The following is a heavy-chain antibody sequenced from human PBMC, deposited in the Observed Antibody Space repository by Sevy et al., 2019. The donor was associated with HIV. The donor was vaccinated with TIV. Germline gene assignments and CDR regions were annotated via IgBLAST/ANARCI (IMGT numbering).Heavy chain of an antibody. J-gene: IGHJ3*02. CDR1: GYTFTSYA. CDR2: INAGNGNT. Sequence: ASVKVSCKASGYTFTSYAMHWVRQAPGQRLEWMGWINAGNGNTKYSQTFQGRVTITRDTSASTAYMELSSLRSEDTAVYYCARINTVTTRTGAFDIWGQGTIVTVSS. D-gene: IGHD4-17*01. V-gene: IGHV1-3*01. CDR3: ARINTVTTRTGAFDI.